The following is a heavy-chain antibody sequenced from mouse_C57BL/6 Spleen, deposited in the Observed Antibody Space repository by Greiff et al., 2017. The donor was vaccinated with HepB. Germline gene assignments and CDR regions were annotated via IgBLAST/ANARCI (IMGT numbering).Heavy chain of an antibody. J-gene: IGHJ4*01. CDR1: GYTFTDYY. CDR3: ARGGTVVATGDY. Sequence: VQLQQSGPELVKPGASVKISCKASGYTFTDYYMNWVKQSHGKSLEWIGDINPNNGGTSYNQKFKGKATLTVDKSSSTAYMELRSLTAEDSAVYYCARGGTVVATGDYWGQGTSVTVSS. V-gene: IGHV1-26*01. CDR2: INPNNGGT. D-gene: IGHD1-1*01.